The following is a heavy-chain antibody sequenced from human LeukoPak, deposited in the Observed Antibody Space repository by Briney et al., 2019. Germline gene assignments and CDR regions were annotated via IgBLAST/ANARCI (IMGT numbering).Heavy chain of an antibody. D-gene: IGHD4-11*01. V-gene: IGHV4-39*07. J-gene: IGHJ6*02. CDR2: IYYIGNT. CDR1: GDSISSSGYY. CDR3: AREAVTNPPYYYYGMDV. Sequence: SETLSLTCTVSGDSISSSGYYYDWLRQPPGKGLEWIGNIYYIGNTWYNPSLKSRVTMSVDTSKNQFSLKLSSVTAADTAVYYCAREAVTNPPYYYYGMDVWGQGTTVTVSS.